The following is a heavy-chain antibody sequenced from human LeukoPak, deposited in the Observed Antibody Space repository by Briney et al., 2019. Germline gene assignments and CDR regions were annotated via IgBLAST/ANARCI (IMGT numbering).Heavy chain of an antibody. CDR2: IYYSGST. Sequence: SETLSLTCTVSGGSISSSSYYWGWIRQPPGKGLEWIGSIYYSGSTNYNPSLKSRVTISVDTSKNQFSLKLSSVTAADTAVYYCARVNQRITIFGVVITTYYFDYWGQGTLVTVSS. CDR1: GGSISSSSYY. D-gene: IGHD3-3*01. V-gene: IGHV4-39*07. CDR3: ARVNQRITIFGVVITTYYFDY. J-gene: IGHJ4*02.